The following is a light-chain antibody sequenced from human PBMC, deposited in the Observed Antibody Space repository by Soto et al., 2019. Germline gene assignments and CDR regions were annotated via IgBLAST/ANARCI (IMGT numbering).Light chain of an antibody. J-gene: IGKJ4*01. CDR2: GTS. V-gene: IGKV3-15*01. CDR3: QQYNNWPPLLT. Sequence: EIVMTQSPATLSVSPGERATLSCRASQSVSSNLAWYQQKPGQAPRLLIYGTSTRATGIPARFSGSGSGTECTRTISSLQSEDFAVYYCQQYNNWPPLLTFGGGTKLEIK. CDR1: QSVSSN.